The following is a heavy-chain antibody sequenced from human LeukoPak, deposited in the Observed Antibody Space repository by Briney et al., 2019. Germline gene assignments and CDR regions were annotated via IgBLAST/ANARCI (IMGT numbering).Heavy chain of an antibody. CDR3: ASSGYSYGSDY. D-gene: IGHD5-18*01. CDR2: INTNTGNP. J-gene: IGHJ4*02. V-gene: IGHV7-4-1*02. Sequence: GASVKVSCKAPGYTFTSYAMNWVRQAPGQGLEWMGWINTNTGNPTYAQGFTGRFVFSLDTSVSTAYLQISSLKAEDTAVYYCASSGYSYGSDYWGQGTLVTVSS. CDR1: GYTFTSYA.